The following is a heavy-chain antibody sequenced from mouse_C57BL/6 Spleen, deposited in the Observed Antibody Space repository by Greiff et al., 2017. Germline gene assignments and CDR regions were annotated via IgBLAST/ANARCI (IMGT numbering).Heavy chain of an antibody. D-gene: IGHD2-4*01. CDR1: GFNIKDYY. J-gene: IGHJ3*01. CDR3: TGYYDYAWFAY. CDR2: IDPEGGDT. Sequence: VQLKQSGAELVRPGASVKLSCTASGFNIKDYYMHWVKQRPEQGLEWIGRIDPEGGDTEYAPKFQGKATMTADTSSNTAYLQLSSLTSEDTAVYYCTGYYDYAWFAYWGQGTLVTVSA. V-gene: IGHV14-1*01.